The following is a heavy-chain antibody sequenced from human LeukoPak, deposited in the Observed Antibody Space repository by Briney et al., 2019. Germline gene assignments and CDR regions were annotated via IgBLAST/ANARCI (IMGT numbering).Heavy chain of an antibody. CDR2: INHRGST. CDR1: GGSFSGYY. D-gene: IGHD6-19*01. Sequence: PSETLSLTCAVYGGSFSGYYWSWIRQPPGEGLEWVGEINHRGSTNYNPSLKSRVTISVDTSKNQFSLKLSSVTAADTAVYYCARARAVAEYLSYYYYYYYMDVWGKGTTVTVSS. V-gene: IGHV4-34*01. CDR3: ARARAVAEYLSYYYYYYYMDV. J-gene: IGHJ6*03.